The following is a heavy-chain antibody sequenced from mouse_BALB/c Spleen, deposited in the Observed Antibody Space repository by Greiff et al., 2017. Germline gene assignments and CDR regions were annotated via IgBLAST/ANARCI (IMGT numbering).Heavy chain of an antibody. CDR3: AREYGNAWFAY. V-gene: IGHV1S137*01. D-gene: IGHD2-10*02. Sequence: VQGVESGAELVRPGVSVKISCKGSGYTFTDYAMHWVKQSHAKSLEWIGVISTYYGDASYNQKFKGKATMTVDKSSSTAYMELARLTSEDSAIYYCAREYGNAWFAYWGQGTLVTVSA. CDR1: GYTFTDYA. CDR2: ISTYYGDA. J-gene: IGHJ3*01.